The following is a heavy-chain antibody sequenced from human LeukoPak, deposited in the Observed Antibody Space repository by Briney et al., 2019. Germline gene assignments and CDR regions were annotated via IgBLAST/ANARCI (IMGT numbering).Heavy chain of an antibody. V-gene: IGHV3-9*01. CDR2: ISWNSGSI. CDR1: GFTFDDYA. CDR3: AKDREYSSSSSLDY. D-gene: IGHD6-6*01. J-gene: IGHJ4*02. Sequence: SLRLSCAASGFTFDDYAMHWVRQAPGKGLEWVSGISWNSGSIGYADSVKGRFTISRDNAKNSLYLQMNSLRAEDTALYYCAKDREYSSSSSLDYWGQGTLVTVSS.